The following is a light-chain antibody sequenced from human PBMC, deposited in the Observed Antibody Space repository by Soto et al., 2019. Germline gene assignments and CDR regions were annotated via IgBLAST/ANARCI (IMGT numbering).Light chain of an antibody. CDR1: QSVSSSY. V-gene: IGKV3-20*01. Sequence: EIVLTHSPGTLSLSPWEIATLSCRASQSVSSSYLAWYQQKPGQAPRLLIYGASSRATGIPDRFSGSGSGTDFTLTISRLEPEDFVVYYCQQYGSSPPLTFGGGTKVDIK. CDR2: GAS. CDR3: QQYGSSPPLT. J-gene: IGKJ4*01.